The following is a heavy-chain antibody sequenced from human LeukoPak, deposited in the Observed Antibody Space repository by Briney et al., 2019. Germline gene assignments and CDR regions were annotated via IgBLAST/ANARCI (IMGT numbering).Heavy chain of an antibody. CDR3: ASQWLADY. J-gene: IGHJ4*02. CDR2: IYCSGST. CDR1: GGSISSSSYY. D-gene: IGHD6-19*01. Sequence: PSETLSLTCTVSGGSISSSSYYWGWIRQPPGKGLEWIGSIYCSGSTYYNPSLKSRVTISVDASKNQFSLKLSSVTAADTAVYYCASQWLADYWGQGTLVTVSS. V-gene: IGHV4-39*01.